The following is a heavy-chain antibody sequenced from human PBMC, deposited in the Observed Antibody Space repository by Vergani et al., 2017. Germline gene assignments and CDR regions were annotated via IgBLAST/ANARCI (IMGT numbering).Heavy chain of an antibody. V-gene: IGHV3-15*01. CDR1: GFTFSSAW. Sequence: EVQPVESGGGLVKPGGSLRLSCTTSGFTFSSAWMSWVRQAPGKGLEWVARIRPKTDGETTDYAAPVKGRFTISRDDSKNTLYLQMNSLRAEDTAVYYCAGRVAAAGGDYWGQGTLVTVSS. D-gene: IGHD6-13*01. J-gene: IGHJ4*02. CDR3: AGRVAAAGGDY. CDR2: IRPKTDGETT.